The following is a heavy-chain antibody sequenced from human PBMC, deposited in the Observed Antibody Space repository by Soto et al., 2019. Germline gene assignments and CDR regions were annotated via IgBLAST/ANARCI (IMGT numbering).Heavy chain of an antibody. D-gene: IGHD6-19*01. J-gene: IGHJ6*01. CDR2: IYYSGST. Sequence: SATLSVTCSFSGVAMTCGGYSWSWIRQPPGKGLEWIGYIYYSGSTNYNPSLKSRVTISVDTSKNQFSLKLSSVTAADTAVYYCASGTWLGPYCYYGMDVRRQATTVTV. CDR3: ASGTWLGPYCYYGMDV. CDR1: GVAMTCGGYS. V-gene: IGHV4-61*08.